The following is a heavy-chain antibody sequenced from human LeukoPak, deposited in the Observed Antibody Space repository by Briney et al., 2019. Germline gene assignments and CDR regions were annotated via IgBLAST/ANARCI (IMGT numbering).Heavy chain of an antibody. V-gene: IGHV3-7*03. Sequence: GGSLRLSCEASGFTFRSYWMTWVRQAPGNGLEWVANIQQDGGEKDYVDSVRGRFTISRDNAKNSLYLQMNSLRAEDTAVYHCARVRGDYYFDYWGQGTLVTVSS. CDR1: GFTFRSYW. D-gene: IGHD2-21*01. CDR2: IQQDGGEK. J-gene: IGHJ4*02. CDR3: ARVRGDYYFDY.